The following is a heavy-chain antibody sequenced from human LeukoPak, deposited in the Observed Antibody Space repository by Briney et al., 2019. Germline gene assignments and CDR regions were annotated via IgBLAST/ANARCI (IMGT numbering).Heavy chain of an antibody. J-gene: IGHJ4*02. Sequence: PGGSLRLSCAASGLTFSSYAMSWVRQAPGKGLEWVSGISGSGGSTYNADSVKGRFTISRDNSKNTLYLQMNSMRGEDTAVYYYEKVFNSAWHFDCWGQGTLVTVSS. D-gene: IGHD6-19*01. V-gene: IGHV3-23*01. CDR1: GLTFSSYA. CDR2: ISGSGGST. CDR3: EKVFNSAWHFDC.